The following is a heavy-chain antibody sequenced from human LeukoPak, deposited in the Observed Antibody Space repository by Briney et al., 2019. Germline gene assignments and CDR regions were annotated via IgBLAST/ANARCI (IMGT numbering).Heavy chain of an antibody. Sequence: GASVKVSCKASGYTFTGYYMHWVRQAPGQGLEWMGWINPNSGGTNYAQKFQGRVTMTRDTSISTAYMELSRLRSDDTAVYYCARAPTFWGSYRYDAFDIWGQGTMVTVSS. CDR3: ARAPTFWGSYRYDAFDI. V-gene: IGHV1-2*02. J-gene: IGHJ3*02. CDR1: GYTFTGYY. CDR2: INPNSGGT. D-gene: IGHD3-16*02.